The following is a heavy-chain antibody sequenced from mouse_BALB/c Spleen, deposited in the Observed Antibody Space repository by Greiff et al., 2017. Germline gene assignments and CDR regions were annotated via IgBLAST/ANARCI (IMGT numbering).Heavy chain of an antibody. V-gene: IGHV5-6-5*01. CDR3: ARAPYYYGSSYAMDY. CDR1: GFTFSSYA. J-gene: IGHJ4*01. CDR2: ISSGGST. D-gene: IGHD1-1*01. Sequence: EVQRVESGGGLVKPGGSLKLSCAASGFTFSSYAMSWVRQTPEKRLEWVASISSGGSTYYPDSVKGRFTISRDNARNILYLQMSSLRSEDTAMYYCARAPYYYGSSYAMDYWGQGTSVTVSS.